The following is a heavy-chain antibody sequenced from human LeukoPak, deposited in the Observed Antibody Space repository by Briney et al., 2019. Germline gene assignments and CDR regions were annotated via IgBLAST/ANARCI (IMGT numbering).Heavy chain of an antibody. CDR1: SYSISSGSY. J-gene: IGHJ4*02. V-gene: IGHV4-38-2*01. CDR3: ARRGDY. D-gene: IGHD3-10*01. Sequence: SETLSLTCAVSSYSISSGSYRGWIRQSPGKGLEWVGSIFHSGNSYYNPSLKSRLTMSVDTSKNQFSLKLTSLTAADTAVYYCARRGDYWGQGILVTVSS. CDR2: IFHSGNS.